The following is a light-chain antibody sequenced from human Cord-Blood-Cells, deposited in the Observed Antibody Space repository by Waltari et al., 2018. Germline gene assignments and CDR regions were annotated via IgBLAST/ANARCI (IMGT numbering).Light chain of an antibody. V-gene: IGKV1-5*01. CDR3: QQYNSYST. Sequence: DIQMTQSPSTLSASVGERVTITCRASQSISSWLAWYQQKPWKAPKLLSYDASSLESGVPSRFSGSGSGTEFTLTISSLQPDDFATYYGQQYNSYSTFGQGTKLEIK. CDR2: DAS. J-gene: IGKJ2*01. CDR1: QSISSW.